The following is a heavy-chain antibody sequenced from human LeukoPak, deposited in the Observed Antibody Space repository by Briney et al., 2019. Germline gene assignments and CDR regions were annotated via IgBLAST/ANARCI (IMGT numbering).Heavy chain of an antibody. D-gene: IGHD6-13*01. CDR2: INHSGST. J-gene: IGHJ4*02. V-gene: IGHV4-34*01. CDR1: GWSFSGYY. Sequence: SETLSLTCAVYGWSFSGYYWSWIRQPPGKGLEWIGEINHSGSTNYNPSIKSRVTISVDTCKNQFSLRLSSETAADTAVYYCARYQPYSSSFWFDYWGQGTLVTVSS. CDR3: ARYQPYSSSFWFDY.